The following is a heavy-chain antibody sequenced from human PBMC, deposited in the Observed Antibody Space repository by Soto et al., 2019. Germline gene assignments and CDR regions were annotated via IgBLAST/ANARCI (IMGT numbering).Heavy chain of an antibody. CDR1: GFNFNSYT. V-gene: IGHV3-21*01. J-gene: IGHJ6*02. CDR2: ISSSGYI. D-gene: IGHD2-15*01. Sequence: PGGSLRLSGAASGFNFNSYTINWVRQAPWKRLEWLSSISSSGYIFSTDSVRGRFTISRDNAKNSVYLQINSLRAEDTAVYLCARDCSGGSCYAGMDVLAQGTTVT. CDR3: ARDCSGGSCYAGMDV.